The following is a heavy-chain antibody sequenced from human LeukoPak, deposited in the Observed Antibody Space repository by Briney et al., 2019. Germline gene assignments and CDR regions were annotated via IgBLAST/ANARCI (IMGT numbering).Heavy chain of an antibody. CDR3: ARATQLWPTYYYYGMDV. CDR1: GYTFTSYG. V-gene: IGHV1-18*01. Sequence: ASVKVSCKASGYTFTSYGISWVRQAPGQGLEWMGWISAYNGNTNYAQKLQGRVTMTTDTSTSTAYMELRSLRSDDTAAYYCARATQLWPTYYYYGMDVWGQGTTVTVSS. CDR2: ISAYNGNT. D-gene: IGHD5-18*01. J-gene: IGHJ6*02.